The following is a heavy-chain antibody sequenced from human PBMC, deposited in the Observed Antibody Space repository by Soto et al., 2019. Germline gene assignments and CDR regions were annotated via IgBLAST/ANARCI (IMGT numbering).Heavy chain of an antibody. Sequence: SVKFACKPSGYTFTRHYMPLVRLSPGQGLEWSGIINPSGGSTSYAQKFKGRVTMTRDTSTSTVYMELSSLRSEDTAVYYCERQICVTMVRGVIIKYRAREAAFDIWGKGIMVT. CDR1: GYTFTRHY. D-gene: IGHD3-10*01. J-gene: IGHJ3*02. CDR3: ERQICVTMVRGVIIKYRAREAAFDI. CDR2: INPSGGST. V-gene: IGHV1-46*01.